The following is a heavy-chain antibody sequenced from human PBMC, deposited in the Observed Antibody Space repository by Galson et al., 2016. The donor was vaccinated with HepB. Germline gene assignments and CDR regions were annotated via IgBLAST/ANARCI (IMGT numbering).Heavy chain of an antibody. V-gene: IGHV3-23*01. CDR2: ISNSGSTT. D-gene: IGHD3-10*01. CDR1: GFTFSTYA. CDR3: VKDFYGSGSYFSVGHDH. Sequence: SLRLSCAASGFTFSTYAMSWVRQAPGKGLEWVSAISNSGSTTYYADSVTGRFTISRDNTHNTLHLQMNSLRAEDTAVYYCVKDFYGSGSYFSVGHDHWGQGTLVTVSS. J-gene: IGHJ4*02.